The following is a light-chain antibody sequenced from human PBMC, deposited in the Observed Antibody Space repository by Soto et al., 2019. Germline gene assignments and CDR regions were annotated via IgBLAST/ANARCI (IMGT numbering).Light chain of an antibody. CDR1: SSDVGSYNL. CDR3: CSYAGSSTLV. CDR2: EVS. Sequence: QSALTQPASVSGSPGQSITISCTGTSSDVGSYNLVSWYQQHPDKAPKLIIYEVSKWPSGVSSRFSASKSGNTASLTISGLQSEDEADYYCCSYAGSSTLVFGGGTKLTVL. J-gene: IGLJ3*02. V-gene: IGLV2-23*02.